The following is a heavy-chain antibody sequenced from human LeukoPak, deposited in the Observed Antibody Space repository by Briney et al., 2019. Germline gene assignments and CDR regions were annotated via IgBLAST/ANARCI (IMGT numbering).Heavy chain of an antibody. V-gene: IGHV4-61*02. Sequence: SETLSLTCTVSGGSISSGSYYWSWIRQPAGKGLEWIGRIYTSGSTNYNPSLKSRVTISVDTSKNQFSLKLSSVTAADTAVYYCATQIVVVTAGPFDYWGQGTLVTVSS. CDR3: ATQIVVVTAGPFDY. D-gene: IGHD2-21*02. CDR1: GGSISSGSYY. J-gene: IGHJ4*02. CDR2: IYTSGST.